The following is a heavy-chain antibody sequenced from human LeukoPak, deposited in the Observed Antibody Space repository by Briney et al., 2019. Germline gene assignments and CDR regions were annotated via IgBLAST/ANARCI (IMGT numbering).Heavy chain of an antibody. D-gene: IGHD2-21*01. CDR2: IWYDGSDK. J-gene: IGHJ4*02. CDR3: ARLWGSVSGYFDY. Sequence: PGRSLRLSCAVSGYTFSSHGMHWVRQAPGKGLEWVAAIWYDGSDKYYADSVKGRFTISRDNSENMLYLQMDSLRAEDTALYYCARLWGSVSGYFDYWGQGTLVTVSS. V-gene: IGHV3-33*01. CDR1: GYTFSSHG.